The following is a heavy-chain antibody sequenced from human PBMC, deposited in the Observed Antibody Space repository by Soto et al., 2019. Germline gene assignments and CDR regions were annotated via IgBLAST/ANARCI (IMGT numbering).Heavy chain of an antibody. Sequence: GGSLRVSFAASGFIFRRSAMNWVRQAPGKGLEWVSSISSSSSYIYYAYSVKVRFTISRDNAKNSLYLQMNSLRAEDTAVYYWASLNRGWGPLSNYPFDXWGQVALFTVSX. CDR2: ISSSSSYI. CDR1: GFIFRRSA. J-gene: IGHJ4*02. D-gene: IGHD3-10*01. V-gene: IGHV3-21*01. CDR3: ASLNRGWGPLSNYPFDX.